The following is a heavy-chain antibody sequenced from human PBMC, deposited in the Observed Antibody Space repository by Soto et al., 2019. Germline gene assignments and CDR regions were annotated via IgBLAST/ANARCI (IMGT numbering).Heavy chain of an antibody. V-gene: IGHV3-74*01. CDR2: ITVYGSSK. J-gene: IGHJ4*02. D-gene: IGHD6-13*01. Sequence: GGSLRLSCAASGFTFSIYSMHWVRQAPGKGLVWVSRITVYGSSKSYADSVKGRFTISRDNAKNTVYLQMNSLRVEDTAVYYCARGLDGSSWDYYLDYWGQGTLVTVSS. CDR3: ARGLDGSSWDYYLDY. CDR1: GFTFSIYS.